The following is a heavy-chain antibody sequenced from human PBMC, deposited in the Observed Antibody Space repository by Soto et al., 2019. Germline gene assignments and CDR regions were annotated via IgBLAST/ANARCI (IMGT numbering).Heavy chain of an antibody. CDR3: ARDMPYAAGSLAGCDY. Sequence: QVQLRESGPGLVKPSETLSLTCTVSGASITASYWSWIRQPPGKTLEWIGYNYHSGTTTYNPSLKSRFSISVDTSKNQFSLRLTSVIAADTAVYYCARDMPYAAGSLAGCDYWGQGILVTVSS. V-gene: IGHV4-59*01. D-gene: IGHD1-26*01. CDR2: NYHSGTT. CDR1: GASITASY. J-gene: IGHJ4*02.